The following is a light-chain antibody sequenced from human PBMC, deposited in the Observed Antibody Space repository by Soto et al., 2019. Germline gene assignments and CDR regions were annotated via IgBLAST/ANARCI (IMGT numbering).Light chain of an antibody. CDR1: QSVSRN. Sequence: EIVMTQSPVTLSVSPGETATLSCRASQSVSRNLAWYQQKPGQAPRLLIYGASTRATGIPARFSGSGSGTEFTLTISSPQPEDFAVYSCQQYNHWPPFTFGQGTKLEIK. CDR2: GAS. CDR3: QQYNHWPPFT. V-gene: IGKV3-15*01. J-gene: IGKJ2*01.